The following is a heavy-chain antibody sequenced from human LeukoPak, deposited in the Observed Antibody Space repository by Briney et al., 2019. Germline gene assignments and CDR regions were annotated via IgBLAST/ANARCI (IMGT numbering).Heavy chain of an antibody. CDR1: GYSFASYW. CDR3: ARAREY. D-gene: IGHD6-6*01. CDR2: IFPGDSDT. Sequence: GESLKISCQGSGYSFASYWIAWVRQMPGKGLEWMGVIFPGDSDTRYSPSFQGQVTISADKSISTAYLQWSSLKASDTAMYYCARAREYWGQGTLVTVSS. J-gene: IGHJ4*02. V-gene: IGHV5-51*01.